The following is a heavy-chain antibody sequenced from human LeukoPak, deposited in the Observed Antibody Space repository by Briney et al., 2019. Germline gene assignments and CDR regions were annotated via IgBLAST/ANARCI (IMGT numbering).Heavy chain of an antibody. V-gene: IGHV1-18*04. D-gene: IGHD1-1*01. CDR2: ISAYNGNT. CDR1: GYTFTSYG. CDR3: ARDKLERRPYYYGMDV. Sequence: GALVKVSCKASGYTFTSYGISWVRQAPGQGLEWMGWISAYNGNTNYAQKLQGRVTMTTDTSTSTAYMELRSLRSDDTAVYYCARDKLERRPYYYGMDVWGKGTTVTVSS. J-gene: IGHJ6*04.